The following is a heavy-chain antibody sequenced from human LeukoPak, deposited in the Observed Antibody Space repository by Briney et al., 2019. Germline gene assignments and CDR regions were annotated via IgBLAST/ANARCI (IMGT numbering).Heavy chain of an antibody. D-gene: IGHD3-9*01. Sequence: SETLSLTRTVSGGSISSYYWSWIRQPPGKGLEWIGYIYYSGSTNYNPSLKSRVTISVDTSKNQFSLKLSSVTAADTAVYYCARYRYDILTGYHYYFDYWGQGTLVTVSS. J-gene: IGHJ4*02. V-gene: IGHV4-59*01. CDR3: ARYRYDILTGYHYYFDY. CDR2: IYYSGST. CDR1: GGSISSYY.